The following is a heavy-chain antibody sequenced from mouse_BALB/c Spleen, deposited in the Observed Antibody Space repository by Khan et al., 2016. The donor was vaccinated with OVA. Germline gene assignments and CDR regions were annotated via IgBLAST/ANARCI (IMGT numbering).Heavy chain of an antibody. CDR3: GGGTAVGSYWYLDV. V-gene: IGHV2-9*02. CDR2: IWAGGST. CDR1: GFSLTSYG. D-gene: IGHD1-1*01. Sequence: QVQLKESGPGLVAPSQSLSITCTVSGFSLTSYGVHWVRQPPGKGLEGLGVIWAGGSTNYNSALLSRLSISKDNSTSQVFLKMNSLQTDDTAMYYCGGGTAVGSYWYLDVWGEGTSVTVSS. J-gene: IGHJ1*01.